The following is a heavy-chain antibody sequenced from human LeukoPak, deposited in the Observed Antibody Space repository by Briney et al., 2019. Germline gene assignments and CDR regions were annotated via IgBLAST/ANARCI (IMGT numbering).Heavy chain of an antibody. CDR3: ARGDDYSKLFEYYFDY. D-gene: IGHD4-11*01. CDR2: ISYDGSNK. V-gene: IGHV3-30-3*01. J-gene: IGHJ4*02. CDR1: GFTFSSYA. Sequence: GGSLRLSCAASGFTFSSYAMHWVRQAPGKGLEWEAVISYDGSNKYYADSVKGRFTISRDNSKNTLYLQMNSLRAEDTAVYYCARGDDYSKLFEYYFDYWGQGTLVTVSS.